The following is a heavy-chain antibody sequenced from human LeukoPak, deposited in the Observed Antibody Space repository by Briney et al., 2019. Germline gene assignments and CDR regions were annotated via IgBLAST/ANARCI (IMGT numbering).Heavy chain of an antibody. CDR2: IRYDGSNK. J-gene: IGHJ4*02. CDR1: GFTFSSYG. Sequence: PGGSLRLSCAASGFTFSSYGMHWVRQAPGKGLEWVAFIRYDGSNKYYADSVKGRFTISRDNSKNTLYLQMNSLRAEDTAVYYCAKVGGVAVAGTVEDYCGQGTLVTVSS. D-gene: IGHD6-19*01. V-gene: IGHV3-30*02. CDR3: AKVGGVAVAGTVEDY.